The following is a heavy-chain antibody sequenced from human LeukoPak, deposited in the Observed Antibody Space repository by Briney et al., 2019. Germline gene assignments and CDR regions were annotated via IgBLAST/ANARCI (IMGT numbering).Heavy chain of an antibody. CDR3: ARGVADCGGDCYYRGIYFDF. D-gene: IGHD2-21*02. J-gene: IGHJ4*02. V-gene: IGHV1-46*01. CDR1: GYTFTSYF. CDR2: INPSITSA. Sequence: GASVKVSCKASGYTFTSYFIHWVRQAPGQGLEWMGIINPSITSASYSQKFKGRVTMTRDTSTSTVYMELSGLRSEDTAVYYCARGVADCGGDCYYRGIYFDFWGRGTLVTVSS.